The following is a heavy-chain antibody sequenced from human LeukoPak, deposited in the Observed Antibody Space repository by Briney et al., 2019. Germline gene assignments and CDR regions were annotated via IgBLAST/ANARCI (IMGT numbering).Heavy chain of an antibody. CDR2: INYDGSNS. J-gene: IGHJ4*02. V-gene: IGHV3-74*01. Sequence: GGSLRLSCAASGFTFSSYWMHWVRQAPGKGLVWVSLINYDGSNSYYEDSVKGRFTISRDNAKNTVYLQMNSLRAEDTAVYYCARDGVSTTPLDYWGQGTLVTVSS. CDR1: GFTFSSYW. CDR3: ARDGVSTTPLDY. D-gene: IGHD5/OR15-5a*01.